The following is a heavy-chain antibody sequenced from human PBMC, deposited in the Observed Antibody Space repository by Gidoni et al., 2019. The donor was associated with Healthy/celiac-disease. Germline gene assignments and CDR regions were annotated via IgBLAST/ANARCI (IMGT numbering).Heavy chain of an antibody. CDR3: ARSLGGSSIRYFDY. CDR1: GYTFTSYG. Sequence: QVQLVQSGAEVKKPGASVKVSCKASGYTFTSYGISWVRQAPGQGLEWMGWISADNGNTIYAQSLQGRVTMPTDTSTSTAYMELRSLRSDDTAVYYCARSLGGSSIRYFDYWGQGTLVTVSS. D-gene: IGHD6-6*01. CDR2: ISADNGNT. J-gene: IGHJ4*02. V-gene: IGHV1-18*01.